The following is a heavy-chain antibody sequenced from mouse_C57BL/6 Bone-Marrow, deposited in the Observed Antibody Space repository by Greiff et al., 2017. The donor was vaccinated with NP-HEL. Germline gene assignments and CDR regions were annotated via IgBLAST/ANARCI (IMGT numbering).Heavy chain of an antibody. D-gene: IGHD2-3*01. Sequence: QVQLQQSGAELARPGASVKMSCKASGYTFTSYTMHLVKQRPGQGLEWIGYINPSSGYTKYNQKFKDKATLTADKSSSTAYMQLSSLTSEDSAVYYCARWLLPWGQGTTLTVSS. CDR3: ARWLLP. J-gene: IGHJ2*01. V-gene: IGHV1-4*01. CDR2: INPSSGYT. CDR1: GYTFTSYT.